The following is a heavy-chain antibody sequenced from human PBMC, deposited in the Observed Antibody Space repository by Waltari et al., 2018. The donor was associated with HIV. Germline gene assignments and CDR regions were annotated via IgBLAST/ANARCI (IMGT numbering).Heavy chain of an antibody. D-gene: IGHD6-13*01. J-gene: IGHJ4*02. CDR2: TYYRGLT. CDR1: ADAVRSGSFS. Sequence: QLQLQGSGPGLVKPSETLSLACPVSADAVRSGSFSWSWMRQPPGKGREWLGNTYYRGLTNYNPSLKSRVTISIDASKNQFSLKLRSVTAADTAVYYCARVIAAAGLRFDSWGQGTLVTVS. V-gene: IGHV4-61*01. CDR3: ARVIAAAGLRFDS.